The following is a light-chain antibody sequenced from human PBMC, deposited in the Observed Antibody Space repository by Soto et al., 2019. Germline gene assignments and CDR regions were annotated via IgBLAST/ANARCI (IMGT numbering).Light chain of an antibody. CDR2: AAS. J-gene: IGKJ1*01. CDR3: QQSYATPRT. CDR1: QTINNY. V-gene: IGKV1-39*01. Sequence: DIQMTQSPSSLSASVGDRVNITCRTSQTINNYLNWYQQKPGKAPRLLIYAASTLKSGVPSRFTGSGSGTDFTLTINSRPPEDFATYCCQQSYATPRTFGQGTKVEIK.